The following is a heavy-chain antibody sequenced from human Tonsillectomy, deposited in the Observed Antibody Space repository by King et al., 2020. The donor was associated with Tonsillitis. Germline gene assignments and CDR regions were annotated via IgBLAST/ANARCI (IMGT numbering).Heavy chain of an antibody. CDR1: GGSISSYY. D-gene: IGHD1-1*01. CDR2: IHYSGST. J-gene: IGHJ6*03. CDR3: ARHLSGQRLETSYYYYMDV. V-gene: IGHV4-59*08. Sequence: QLQESGPGLVKPSETLSLTCTVSGGSISSYYWSWIRQPPGKGLEWIGYIHYSGSTNYNPSLEGRVTISVDTSKNQFSLRLSSATAADTAVYYCARHLSGQRLETSYYYYMDVWGKGTTVTVSS.